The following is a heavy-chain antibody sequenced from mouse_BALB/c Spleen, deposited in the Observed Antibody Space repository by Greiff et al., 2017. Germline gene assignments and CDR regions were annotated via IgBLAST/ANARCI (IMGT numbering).Heavy chain of an antibody. V-gene: IGHV1-20*02. D-gene: IGHD1-2*01. Sequence: VQLQQSGPELVKPGASVKISCKASGYSFTGYFMNWVMQSHGKSLEWIGRINPYNGDTFYNQKFKGKATLTVDKSSSTAHMELRSLASEDSAVYYCARGEITTATAWFAYWGQGTLVTVSA. CDR1: GYSFTGYF. CDR2: INPYNGDT. CDR3: ARGEITTATAWFAY. J-gene: IGHJ3*01.